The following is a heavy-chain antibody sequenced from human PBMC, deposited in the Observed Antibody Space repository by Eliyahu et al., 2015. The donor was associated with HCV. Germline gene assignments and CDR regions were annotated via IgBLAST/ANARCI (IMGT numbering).Heavy chain of an antibody. CDR3: ARGGSFYYYYGMDV. J-gene: IGHJ6*02. V-gene: IGHV3-53*01. Sequence: EVQLVESGGGLIQPGGSLRLSCXASGFTVSSNXXSWVRQAPGKGLEWVSVIYSGGSTYXADSVKGRFTISRDNSKNTLYLQMNSLRAEDTAVYYCARGGSFYYYYGMDVWGQGTTVTVSS. D-gene: IGHD6-13*01. CDR1: GFTVSSNX. CDR2: IYSGGST.